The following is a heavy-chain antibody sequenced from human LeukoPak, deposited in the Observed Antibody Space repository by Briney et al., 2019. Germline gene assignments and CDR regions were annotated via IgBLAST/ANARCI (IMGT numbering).Heavy chain of an antibody. D-gene: IGHD6-13*01. CDR2: IKQDGSGK. CDR1: GFTFSSYW. V-gene: IGHV3-7*01. Sequence: PGGSLRLSCAASGFTFSSYWMSWVRQAPGKGLEWVANIKQDGSGKYYADSVKGRFTISRDNSKNTLYLQMNSPRAEDTAVYYCARELRYSSNWDYHYYVMDVWGQGTTVTVSS. J-gene: IGHJ6*02. CDR3: ARELRYSSNWDYHYYVMDV.